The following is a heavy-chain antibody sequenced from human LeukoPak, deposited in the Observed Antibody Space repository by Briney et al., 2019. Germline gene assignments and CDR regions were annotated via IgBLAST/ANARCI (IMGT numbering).Heavy chain of an antibody. CDR3: AKVVTWYFDL. Sequence: GGSLRLSCAASGFTFSSYAMNWVRQAPGKGLEWVAVISYDGSNKYYADSVKGRFTISRDNSKNTLYLQMNSLRAEDTAVYYCAKVVTWYFDLWGRGTLVTVSS. CDR1: GFTFSSYA. CDR2: ISYDGSNK. V-gene: IGHV3-30-3*01. J-gene: IGHJ2*01. D-gene: IGHD2-21*02.